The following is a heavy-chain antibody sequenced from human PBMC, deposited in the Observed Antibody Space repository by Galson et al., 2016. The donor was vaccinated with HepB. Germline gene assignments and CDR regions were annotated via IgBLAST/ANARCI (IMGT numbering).Heavy chain of an antibody. Sequence: QAPDKGPEWVAVISYDGNNKNYADPVKGRFTISGDNSKNTLYLQMNSLRAEDTAVYYCARISNCGYWVPFYWGQGTLVTVSS. J-gene: IGHJ4*02. D-gene: IGHD2-21*02. V-gene: IGHV3-30*04. CDR2: ISYDGNNK. CDR3: ARISNCGYWVPFY.